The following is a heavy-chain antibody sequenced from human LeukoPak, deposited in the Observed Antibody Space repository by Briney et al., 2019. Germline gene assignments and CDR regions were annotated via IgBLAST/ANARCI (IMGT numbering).Heavy chain of an antibody. CDR1: GGSISSYY. J-gene: IGHJ4*02. CDR2: IYYSGST. Sequence: SETLSLTCTVSGGSISSYYWSWIRQPPGKGLEWIGYIYYSGSTNYNPSLKSRVTISVDTSKNQFSLKLSYVTAADTAVYYCARDYYDSSGLDYWGQGTLVTVSS. V-gene: IGHV4-59*01. D-gene: IGHD3-22*01. CDR3: ARDYYDSSGLDY.